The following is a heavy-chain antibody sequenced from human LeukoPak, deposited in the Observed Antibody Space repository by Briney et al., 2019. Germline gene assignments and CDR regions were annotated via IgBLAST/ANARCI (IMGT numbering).Heavy chain of an antibody. Sequence: SETLSLTCAVYGGSFSGYYWSWIRQPPGKGLEWIGEINHSGSTNYNPSLKSRLTMSVDSSKNQFSLKLTSATAADTAVYYCAREGSYSGSGSPPLDYWGQGTLVTVSS. CDR3: AREGSYSGSGSPPLDY. D-gene: IGHD3-10*01. CDR2: INHSGST. V-gene: IGHV4-34*01. CDR1: GGSFSGYY. J-gene: IGHJ4*02.